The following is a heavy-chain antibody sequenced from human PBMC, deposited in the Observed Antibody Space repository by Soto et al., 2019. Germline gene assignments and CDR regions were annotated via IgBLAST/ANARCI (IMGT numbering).Heavy chain of an antibody. V-gene: IGHV3-53*02. CDR1: GFSVTNSY. J-gene: IGHJ6*02. D-gene: IGHD5-18*01. Sequence: EVQLVETGGGLIQPGGSLRLSCTVSGFSVTNSYINWVRQAPGKGLEWVSILYSSGTTYYADSVRGRFTVSRDDSKNTLFLHMNSLRADDTAVYYCARDWSKFSYNYPYYYAMAAWGQGTTVTVSS. CDR2: LYSSGTT. CDR3: ARDWSKFSYNYPYYYAMAA.